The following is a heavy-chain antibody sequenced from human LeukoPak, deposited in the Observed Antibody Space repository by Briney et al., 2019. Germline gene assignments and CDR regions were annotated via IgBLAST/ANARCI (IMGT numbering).Heavy chain of an antibody. CDR1: GFTFSSYA. D-gene: IGHD2-15*01. J-gene: IGHJ4*02. CDR3: AKMAVAAGPRQIDY. V-gene: IGHV3-23*01. CDR2: IGGSGDRT. Sequence: PGGSLRLSCAASGFTFSSYAMSWVRQAPGEGLARVSAIGGSGDRTYYADSVKGRFTISRDNSKNTLYLQMNSLRAEDTAVYYCAKMAVAAGPRQIDYWGQGTLVTVSS.